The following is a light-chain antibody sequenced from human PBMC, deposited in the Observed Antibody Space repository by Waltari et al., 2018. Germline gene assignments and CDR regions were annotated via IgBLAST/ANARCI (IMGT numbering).Light chain of an antibody. CDR1: QSVGRS. J-gene: IGKJ1*01. CDR2: DTY. Sequence: EIVLTQSPGTLSLSPGEPATLSCRASQSVGRSLVWYQQKPGQAPRLLIYDTYKRATGIPGRFSGSGSGTDFSLTISRLEPEDFAVYYCQKYDRLPATFGQGTKVEIK. CDR3: QKYDRLPAT. V-gene: IGKV3-20*01.